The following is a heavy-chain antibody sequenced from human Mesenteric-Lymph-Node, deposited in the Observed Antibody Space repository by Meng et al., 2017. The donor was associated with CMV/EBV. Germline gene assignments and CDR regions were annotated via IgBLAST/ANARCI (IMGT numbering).Heavy chain of an antibody. CDR3: ARGSSYDILTGYFDY. V-gene: IGHV4-34*01. CDR2: INHSGST. J-gene: IGHJ4*02. Sequence: VQLFQWGAGLWKPSETLSVTCAVYGGSFSGYDWNWIRQSPEKGLEWIGEINHSGSTTYNPSFTSRIIISVDTSTNQISLNMSSVTAADTAVYYCARGSSYDILTGYFDYWGQGALVTVSS. D-gene: IGHD3-9*01. CDR1: GGSFSGYD.